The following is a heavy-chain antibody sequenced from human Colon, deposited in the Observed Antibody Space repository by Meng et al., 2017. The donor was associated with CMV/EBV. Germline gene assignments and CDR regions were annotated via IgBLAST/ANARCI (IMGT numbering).Heavy chain of an antibody. V-gene: IGHV3-15*01. CDR3: TTIPPYDPSGPKSY. J-gene: IGHJ4*02. D-gene: IGHD3-22*01. Sequence: GGSLRLSCAASGFTFSKAWMNWVRQAPGKGLEWVGHIRSKTDGGTTDYAAAVKGRFTISRDDSKNTLYLQMKSLKTEDTAVYYCTTIPPYDPSGPKSYWGQGTLVTVSS. CDR2: IRSKTDGGTT. CDR1: GFTFSKAW.